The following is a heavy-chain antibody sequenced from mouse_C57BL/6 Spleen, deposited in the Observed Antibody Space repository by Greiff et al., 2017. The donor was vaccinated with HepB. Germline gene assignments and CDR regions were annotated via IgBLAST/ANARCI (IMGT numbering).Heavy chain of an antibody. Sequence: EVKLVESGGGLVKPGGSLKLSCAASGFTFSDYGMHWVRQAPEKGLEWVAYISSGSSTIYYADTVKGRFTISRDNAKNTLFLQMTSLRSEDTAMYYCARERLNWGYFDYWGQGTTLTVSS. CDR2: ISSGSSTI. V-gene: IGHV5-17*01. D-gene: IGHD4-1*01. CDR3: ARERLNWGYFDY. CDR1: GFTFSDYG. J-gene: IGHJ2*01.